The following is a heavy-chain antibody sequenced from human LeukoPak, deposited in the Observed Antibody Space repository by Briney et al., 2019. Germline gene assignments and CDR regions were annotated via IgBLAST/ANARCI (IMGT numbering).Heavy chain of an antibody. J-gene: IGHJ5*02. V-gene: IGHV4-59*01. D-gene: IGHD3-3*01. CDR3: ARGELYYDFWSGSSSNWFDP. Sequence: PSETLSLTCTVSGGSISSYYWSWIRQPPGKGLEWLGYIYYSGSTNYNPSLKSRVTISVDTSKNQFSLKLSSVTAADTAVYYCARGELYYDFWSGSSSNWFDPWGQGTLVTVSS. CDR1: GGSISSYY. CDR2: IYYSGST.